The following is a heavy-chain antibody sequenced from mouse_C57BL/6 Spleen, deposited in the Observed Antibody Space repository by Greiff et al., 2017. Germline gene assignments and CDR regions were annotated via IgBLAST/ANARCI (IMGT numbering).Heavy chain of an antibody. CDR3: ARHEEGYSNWGYYFDY. J-gene: IGHJ2*01. Sequence: VQLQQSGAELVKPGASVKLSCKASGYTFTEYTIHWVKQRSGQGLEWIGWFYPGSGSIKYNEKFKDKATLTADKSSSTVYMELSRLTSEGSAVYFCARHEEGYSNWGYYFDYWGQGTTLTVSS. CDR1: GYTFTEYT. D-gene: IGHD2-5*01. V-gene: IGHV1-62-2*01. CDR2: FYPGSGSI.